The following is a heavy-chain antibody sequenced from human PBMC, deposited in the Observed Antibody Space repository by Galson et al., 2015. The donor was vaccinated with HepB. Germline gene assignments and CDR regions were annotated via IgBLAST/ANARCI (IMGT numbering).Heavy chain of an antibody. CDR2: ISGSGGST. J-gene: IGHJ6*02. V-gene: IGHV3-23*01. D-gene: IGHD4-17*01. Sequence: SLRLSCAASGFTFSSYAMSWVRQAPGKGLEWVSAISGSGGSTYYADSVKGRFTISRDNSKNTLYLQMNSLRAEDTAVYYCAKDDHGDYFFGLYYGMDVWGQGTTVTVSS. CDR1: GFTFSSYA. CDR3: AKDDHGDYFFGLYYGMDV.